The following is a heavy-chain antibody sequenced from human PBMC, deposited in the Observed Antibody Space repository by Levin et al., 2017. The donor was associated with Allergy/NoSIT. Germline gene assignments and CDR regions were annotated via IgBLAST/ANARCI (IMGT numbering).Heavy chain of an antibody. CDR1: GGSISSSSYY. D-gene: IGHD3-3*01. V-gene: IGHV4-39*01. Sequence: MASETLSLTCTVSGGSISSSSYYWGWIRQPPGKGLEWIGSIYYSGSTYYNPSLKSRVTISVDTSKNQFSLKLSSVTAADTAVYYCASPYVRVTIFGVVIEYYFDYWGQGTLVTVSS. J-gene: IGHJ4*02. CDR2: IYYSGST. CDR3: ASPYVRVTIFGVVIEYYFDY.